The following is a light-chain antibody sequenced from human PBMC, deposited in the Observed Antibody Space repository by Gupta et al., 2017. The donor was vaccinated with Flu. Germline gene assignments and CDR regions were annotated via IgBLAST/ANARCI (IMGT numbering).Light chain of an antibody. CDR1: ALPKQY. J-gene: IGLJ2*01. CDR2: KDS. CDR3: QSADSSGTYVV. V-gene: IGLV3-25*02. Sequence: SYELTLPPSVSVSPRQTARITCSGDALPKQYAYWYQQKPGQAPVLVIYKDSERPSGIPERFSGSSSGTTVTLTISGVQAEDEADYYCQSADSSGTYVVFGGGTKLTVL.